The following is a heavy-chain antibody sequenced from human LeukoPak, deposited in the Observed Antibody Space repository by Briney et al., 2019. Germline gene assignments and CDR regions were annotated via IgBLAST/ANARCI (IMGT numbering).Heavy chain of an antibody. D-gene: IGHD3-3*01. V-gene: IGHV3-21*01. CDR2: ISSSSSYI. Sequence: GGSLRLSCAASGFTFYNYDMHWVRQAPGEGLEWVSSISSSSSYIYYADSVKGRFTISRDNAKNSLYLQMNSLRAEDTAVYYCAGDFNDFWSGYRESGAFDIWGQGTMVTVSS. J-gene: IGHJ3*02. CDR3: AGDFNDFWSGYRESGAFDI. CDR1: GFTFYNYD.